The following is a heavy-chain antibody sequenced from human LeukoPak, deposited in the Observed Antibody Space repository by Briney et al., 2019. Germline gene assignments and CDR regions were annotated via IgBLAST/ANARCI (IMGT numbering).Heavy chain of an antibody. V-gene: IGHV4-59*01. CDR2: IHYSGST. CDR1: GGSISSYY. Sequence: SETLSLTCTVSGGSISSYYWSWIRQPPGKGLEWIGYIHYSGSTNYNPSLKSRVTISVDASKNQFSLKLSSVTAADTAVYYCARAARDRGDYADGFDIWGQGTMVTVSS. D-gene: IGHD3-16*01. CDR3: ARAARDRGDYADGFDI. J-gene: IGHJ3*02.